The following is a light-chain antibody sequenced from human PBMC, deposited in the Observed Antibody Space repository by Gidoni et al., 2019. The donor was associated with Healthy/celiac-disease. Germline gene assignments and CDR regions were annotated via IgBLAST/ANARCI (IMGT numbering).Light chain of an antibody. Sequence: SYELTQPLSVSVSPGQTASITCPGDKLGDKYACWYQQNPGQSPVLVIYQDSKRPSRTPERFAGSNSGNTATLTISGTQAMDEADYYCQAWDSSTEVFGTGAKVTVL. J-gene: IGLJ1*01. CDR1: KLGDKY. CDR3: QAWDSSTEV. CDR2: QDS. V-gene: IGLV3-1*01.